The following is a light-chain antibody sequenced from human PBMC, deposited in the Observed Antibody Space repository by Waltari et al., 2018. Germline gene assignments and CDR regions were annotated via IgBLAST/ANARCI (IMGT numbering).Light chain of an antibody. CDR3: SSYTSSSTRV. CDR2: DVS. V-gene: IGLV2-14*01. J-gene: IGLJ1*01. Sequence: QSALTQPASVSGSPGQSITLSCTGTSSDVGGHNYVSWYQQHPGKAPKLMIYDVSNRPSGVANRFSGSKSGNTASLTISGLQAEDEADYYCSSYTSSSTRVFGTGTKVTVL. CDR1: SSDVGGHNY.